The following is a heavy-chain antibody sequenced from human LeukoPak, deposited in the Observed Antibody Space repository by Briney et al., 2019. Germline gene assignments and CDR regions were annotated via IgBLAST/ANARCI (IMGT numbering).Heavy chain of an antibody. V-gene: IGHV3-7*01. CDR1: GFTFNSYW. CDR3: ANGMPKQWLYPDY. Sequence: GGSLRLSCAASGFTFNSYWMTWVRQAPGKGLEWVANIKQDGSEKFYVDSVKGRFTISRDNAKNSLYLLMNSLRAEDTAVYYCANGMPKQWLYPDYWGQGTLVTVSS. D-gene: IGHD6-19*01. CDR2: IKQDGSEK. J-gene: IGHJ4*02.